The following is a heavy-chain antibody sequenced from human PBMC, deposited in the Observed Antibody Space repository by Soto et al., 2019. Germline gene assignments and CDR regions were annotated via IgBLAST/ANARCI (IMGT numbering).Heavy chain of an antibody. Sequence: QVHLVESGGGVVQPGRSLRLSCAASGFTFSSYGMHWVRQAPGKGLEWVAVIWYDGSNKYYADSVKGRFTISRDNSKNTLYLQMNSLRAEDTAVYYCARGNGDYLGWYFDLWGRGTLVTVSS. J-gene: IGHJ2*01. CDR2: IWYDGSNK. CDR3: ARGNGDYLGWYFDL. D-gene: IGHD4-17*01. V-gene: IGHV3-33*01. CDR1: GFTFSSYG.